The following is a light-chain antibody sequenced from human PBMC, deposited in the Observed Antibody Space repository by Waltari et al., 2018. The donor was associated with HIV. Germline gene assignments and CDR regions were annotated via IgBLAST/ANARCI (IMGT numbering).Light chain of an antibody. CDR3: CSYAGRITSVV. CDR1: SSDVGRYNL. Sequence: QSALTQPASVSGSPGQSITISCTGTSSDVGRYNLVSWYHQHPGKAPKLMIYEVNKRPSGVSNRFSGSKSGNTASLTISGLQAEDEGYYYCCSYAGRITSVVFGGGTKLTVL. V-gene: IGLV2-23*02. J-gene: IGLJ2*01. CDR2: EVN.